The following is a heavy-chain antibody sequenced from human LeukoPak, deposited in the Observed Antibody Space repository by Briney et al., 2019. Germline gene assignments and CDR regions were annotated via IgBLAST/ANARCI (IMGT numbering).Heavy chain of an antibody. CDR3: ARGRVVPAATARWFDP. CDR2: IYYSGST. Sequence: PSETLSLTCTVSGGSISSYYWSWIRQPPGKGLEWIGYIYYSGSTNYNPSLKSRVTISADTSKNQFSLKLSSVTAADTAVYYCARGRVVPAATARWFDPWGQGTLVTVSS. CDR1: GGSISSYY. V-gene: IGHV4-59*01. D-gene: IGHD2-2*01. J-gene: IGHJ5*02.